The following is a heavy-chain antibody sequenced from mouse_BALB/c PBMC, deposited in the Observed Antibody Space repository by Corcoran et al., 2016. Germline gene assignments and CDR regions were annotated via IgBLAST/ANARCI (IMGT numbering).Heavy chain of an antibody. CDR2: IDPANGNT. CDR1: GFNIKDTY. V-gene: IGHV14-3*02. D-gene: IGHD3-2*01. CDR3: ARGRGQLGLFAY. Sequence: EVQLQQSGAELVKPGASVKLSCTASGFNIKDTYMHWVKQRPEQGLEWIGRIDPANGNTKYDTKFQGKATITADTSSNQAYLQLSSLTSEDTAGYYCARGRGQLGLFAYWGQGTLVTVSA. J-gene: IGHJ3*01.